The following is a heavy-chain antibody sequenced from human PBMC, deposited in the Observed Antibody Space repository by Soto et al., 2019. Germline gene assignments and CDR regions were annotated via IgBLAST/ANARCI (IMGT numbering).Heavy chain of an antibody. CDR2: IYYSGST. CDR1: GGSISSYY. Sequence: SETLSLTCTVSGGSISSYYWSWIRQPPGKGLEWIGYIYYSGSTNYNPSLKSRVTISVDTSKNQFSLKLSSVTAADTAVYYCARVGGCSGGSCYSPDFDYWGQGTLVTVSS. CDR3: ARVGGCSGGSCYSPDFDY. D-gene: IGHD2-15*01. J-gene: IGHJ4*02. V-gene: IGHV4-59*01.